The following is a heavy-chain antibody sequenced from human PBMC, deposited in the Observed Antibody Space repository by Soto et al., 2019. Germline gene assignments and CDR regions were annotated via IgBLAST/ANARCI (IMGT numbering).Heavy chain of an antibody. CDR2: IIPIFGTA. CDR3: ARDRMNYYGKDV. V-gene: IGHV1-69*13. Sequence: SVKVSCKASGGTFSSYAISWVRQAPGQGLEWMGGIIPIFGTANYAQKFQGRVTITADESTSTAYMELSSLRSEDTAVYYCARDRMNYYGKDVWGQGTTVTVSS. D-gene: IGHD2-8*01. CDR1: GGTFSSYA. J-gene: IGHJ6*02.